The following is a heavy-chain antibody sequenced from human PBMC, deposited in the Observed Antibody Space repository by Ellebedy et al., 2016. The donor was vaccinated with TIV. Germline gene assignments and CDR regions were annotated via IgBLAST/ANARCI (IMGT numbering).Heavy chain of an antibody. Sequence: AASVKVSCKASGYTFTGYYMHWVRQAPGQGLEWMGWNNPNSGGTNYAQKFQGWVTMTRDTSIRTAYIELSRLRSDDTAVYCCARDGAVPTVFDYWGQGTMVTVSS. J-gene: IGHJ4*02. D-gene: IGHD4-17*01. CDR3: ARDGAVPTVFDY. CDR1: GYTFTGYY. CDR2: NNPNSGGT. V-gene: IGHV1-2*04.